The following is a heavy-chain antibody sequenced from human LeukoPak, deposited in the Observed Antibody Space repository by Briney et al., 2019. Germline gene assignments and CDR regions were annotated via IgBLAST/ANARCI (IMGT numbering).Heavy chain of an antibody. D-gene: IGHD2-15*01. CDR2: IYPGDSDT. V-gene: IGHV5-51*01. CDR1: GYSFTSYW. J-gene: IGHJ4*02. Sequence: GESLKISCKGSGYSFTSYWIGWVRQMPGKGLEWMGIIYPGDSDTRYSPSFQGQVTISADKSISTAYLQWSSLKASDTAMHYCARRGYCSGGSCLYFDYWGQGTLVTVSS. CDR3: ARRGYCSGGSCLYFDY.